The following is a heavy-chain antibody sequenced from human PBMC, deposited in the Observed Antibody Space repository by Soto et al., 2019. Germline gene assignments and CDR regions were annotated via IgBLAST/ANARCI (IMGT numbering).Heavy chain of an antibody. V-gene: IGHV4-59*01. D-gene: IGHD3-22*01. Sequence: SETLSLTCTVSAGSITTSHWSWIRQPLGKALEWIGYISYRGSTNYNPSLKSRLTISIDTSKSQISLKLTSMTTADTAVYYCASSGIVGREVNTWFDPWGQGTLVTVSS. CDR2: ISYRGST. CDR3: ASSGIVGREVNTWFDP. CDR1: AGSITTSH. J-gene: IGHJ5*02.